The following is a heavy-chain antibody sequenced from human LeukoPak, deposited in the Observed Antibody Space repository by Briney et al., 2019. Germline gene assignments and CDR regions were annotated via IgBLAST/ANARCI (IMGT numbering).Heavy chain of an antibody. Sequence: GGSLRLSCAASGFTFSSDWMHWVRQAPGKGLVWVSRISGDGSSTTYADSAKGRFTISRDNAKNTLYLQMNSLRAEDTAVYYCARDHRVGATTVYYGMDVWGQGTTVTVSS. V-gene: IGHV3-74*01. J-gene: IGHJ6*02. CDR2: ISGDGSST. D-gene: IGHD1-26*01. CDR1: GFTFSSDW. CDR3: ARDHRVGATTVYYGMDV.